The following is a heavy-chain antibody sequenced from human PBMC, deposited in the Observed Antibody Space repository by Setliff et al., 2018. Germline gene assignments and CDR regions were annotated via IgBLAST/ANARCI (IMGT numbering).Heavy chain of an antibody. J-gene: IGHJ4*02. CDR2: ISHSGNT. V-gene: IGHV4-34*01. Sequence: SETLSLTCAVYGESFSGYFWSWIRQTPEKGLEWIGEISHSGNTNYNPSFKSRVTISIDTSKNQFSLKVNSVTAADTAVYFCARGSEFYYGSGTIDSWGPGTLVTVSS. CDR1: GESFSGYF. CDR3: ARGSEFYYGSGTIDS. D-gene: IGHD3-10*01.